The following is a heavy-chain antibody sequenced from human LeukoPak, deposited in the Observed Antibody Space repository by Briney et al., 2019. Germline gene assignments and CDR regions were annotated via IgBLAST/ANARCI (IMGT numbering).Heavy chain of an antibody. V-gene: IGHV3-23*01. J-gene: IGHJ4*02. CDR2: MDGTGGGT. Sequence: PGGSLRLSCAASGFTFSHYAMSWVRQAPGIGLEWVSSMDGTGGGTYYADSVKGRFTTSRDNSKNTLYLQMSSLRAEDTALYYCATGILSTGLLNYWGQGTLVAVSS. D-gene: IGHD1-1*01. CDR1: GFTFSHYA. CDR3: ATGILSTGLLNY.